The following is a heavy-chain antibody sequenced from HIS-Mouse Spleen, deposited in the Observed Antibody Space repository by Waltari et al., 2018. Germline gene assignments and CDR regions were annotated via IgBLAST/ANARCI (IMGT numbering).Heavy chain of an antibody. CDR1: GYTFTGYY. D-gene: IGHD1-1*01. Sequence: QVQLVQSGAEVKKPGASVKVSCKASGYTFTGYYMHWVRQATGQGLEWMGWMNPTSGNTGYAQKFQGRVTMTRNTSISTAYMELSSLRSEDTAVYYCARGPPPGTPLDYWGQGTLVTVSS. CDR3: ARGPPPGTPLDY. V-gene: IGHV1-8*02. CDR2: MNPTSGNT. J-gene: IGHJ4*02.